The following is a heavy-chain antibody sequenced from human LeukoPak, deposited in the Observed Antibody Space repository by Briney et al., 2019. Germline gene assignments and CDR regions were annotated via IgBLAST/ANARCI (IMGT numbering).Heavy chain of an antibody. CDR3: ARGPYGLGI. CDR2: INHSGTT. J-gene: IGHJ6*01. V-gene: IGHV4-34*01. Sequence: SETLSLTCTVYGGSLSGYFWNCIRQSPGKGLQWMGEINHSGTTNYNPSLESRLTLSLDTSKNLSSLNLRSVTAAHAGVYFCARGPYGLGIWGEGATVIVS. CDR1: GGSLSGYF.